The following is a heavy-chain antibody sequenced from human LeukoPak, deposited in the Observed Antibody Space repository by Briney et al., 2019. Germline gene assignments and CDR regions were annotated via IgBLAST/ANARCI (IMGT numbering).Heavy chain of an antibody. CDR1: GFTFSFYG. CDR2: VWYGGSKK. D-gene: IGHD3-10*01. V-gene: IGHV3-33*01. Sequence: GGSLRLSCAASGFTFSFYGMHWVRQAPGKGLEWVAVVWYGGSKKYYADSVKGRFTISRDNSKNTVYLQMNSLRVEDTAVYYCAGEEDLRELRGGREFFQYWGQGTLVTVSS. CDR3: AGEEDLRELRGGREFFQY. J-gene: IGHJ1*01.